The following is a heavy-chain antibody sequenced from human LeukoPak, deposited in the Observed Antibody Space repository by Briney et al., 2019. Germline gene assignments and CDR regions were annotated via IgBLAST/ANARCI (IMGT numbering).Heavy chain of an antibody. CDR2: INPNSGGT. D-gene: IGHD2-15*01. J-gene: IGHJ4*02. CDR1: GYTFTGYY. CDR3: ARALRGYCSGGSCYPTQY. V-gene: IGHV1-2*02. Sequence: GASVKVSCKASGYTFTGYYMHWVRQAPGQGLEWMGWINPNSGGTNYAQKFQGRVTMTRDTSISTAYMELSRLRSDDTAVYYCARALRGYCSGGSCYPTQYWGQGTLVTVSS.